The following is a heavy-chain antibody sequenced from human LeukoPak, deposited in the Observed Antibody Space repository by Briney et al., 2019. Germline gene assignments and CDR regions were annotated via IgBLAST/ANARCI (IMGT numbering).Heavy chain of an antibody. D-gene: IGHD3-22*01. V-gene: IGHV4-4*02. CDR3: AYHKAYDSSGYFPYRFDP. CDR1: GGSIRTTNW. CDR2: INHSGST. J-gene: IGHJ5*02. Sequence: SGTLSLTCVVSGGSIRTTNWWSWVRQTPGKGLEWIGEINHSGSTNYKPSLKSRVTISVDKPKNQFSLKLSSVTAADTAVYYCAYHKAYDSSGYFPYRFDPWGQGTLVTVSS.